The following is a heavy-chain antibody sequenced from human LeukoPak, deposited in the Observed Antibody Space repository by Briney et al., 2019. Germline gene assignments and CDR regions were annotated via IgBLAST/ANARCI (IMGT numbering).Heavy chain of an antibody. CDR3: AKDPMYSSGWFPY. D-gene: IGHD6-19*01. CDR1: GFTVSSYW. CDR2: IKQDGSER. J-gene: IGHJ4*02. V-gene: IGHV3-7*01. Sequence: GGSLRLSCAASGFTVSSYWMSWVRQAPGKGLEWVANIKQDGSERHYVDSVKGRFTISRDNAKNSLYLQMNSLRAEDTAVYYCAKDPMYSSGWFPYWGQGTLVTVSS.